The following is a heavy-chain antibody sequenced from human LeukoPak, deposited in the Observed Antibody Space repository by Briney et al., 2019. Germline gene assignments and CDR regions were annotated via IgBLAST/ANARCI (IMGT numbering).Heavy chain of an antibody. Sequence: TGRSLRLSCAASGFTFSSYGMHWVRQAPGKGLEWVAVISYDGSNKYYADSVKGRFTISRDNSKNTLYLQMNSLRAEDTAVYYCARTLDSSGYLFDYWGQGTLVTVSS. D-gene: IGHD3-22*01. CDR2: ISYDGSNK. J-gene: IGHJ4*02. V-gene: IGHV3-30*03. CDR1: GFTFSSYG. CDR3: ARTLDSSGYLFDY.